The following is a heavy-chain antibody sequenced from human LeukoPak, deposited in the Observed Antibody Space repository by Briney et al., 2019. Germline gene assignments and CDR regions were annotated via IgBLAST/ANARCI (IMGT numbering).Heavy chain of an antibody. D-gene: IGHD2-2*01. V-gene: IGHV1-69*13. CDR2: IIPIFGTA. CDR1: GGTFSSYA. CDR3: ARGVVVRNGMDV. J-gene: IGHJ6*02. Sequence: GASVKVSCKASGGTFSSYAISWVRQAPGQGLEWMGGIIPIFGTANYAQKFQGRVTITADESTSTAYMELSSLRSEDTAVYCCARGVVVRNGMDVWGQGTTVTVSS.